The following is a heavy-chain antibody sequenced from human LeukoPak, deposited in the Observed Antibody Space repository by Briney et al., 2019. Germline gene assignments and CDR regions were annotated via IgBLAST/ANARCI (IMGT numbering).Heavy chain of an antibody. CDR2: ISAYNGNT. CDR1: GYTFTSYG. Sequence: GASVKVSCKASGYTFTSYGISWVRQAPGQGLEWMGWISAYNGNTNYAQKFQGRVTMTRNTSISTAYMELSSLRSEDTAVYYCAIMTNSSGWQKYYYGMDVWGQGTTVTVSS. J-gene: IGHJ6*02. V-gene: IGHV1-18*01. CDR3: AIMTNSSGWQKYYYGMDV. D-gene: IGHD6-19*01.